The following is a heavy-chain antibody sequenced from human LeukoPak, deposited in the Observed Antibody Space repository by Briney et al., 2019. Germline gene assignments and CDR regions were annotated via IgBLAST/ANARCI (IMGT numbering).Heavy chain of an antibody. D-gene: IGHD3-22*01. CDR1: GFTFSSYW. Sequence: GGSLRLSCAASGFTFSSYWMHWVRQAPGKGLVWVSRINSDGGSTSYADSVKGRFTISRDNAKNTLYLQMNSLRAEDTAVYYCAKGPHPLTYYYDSSGYRDYWGQGTLVTVSS. CDR3: AKGPHPLTYYYDSSGYRDY. V-gene: IGHV3-74*01. CDR2: INSDGGST. J-gene: IGHJ4*02.